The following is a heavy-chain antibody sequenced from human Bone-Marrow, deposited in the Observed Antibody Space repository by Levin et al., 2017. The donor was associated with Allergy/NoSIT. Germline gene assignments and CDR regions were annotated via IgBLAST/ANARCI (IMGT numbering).Heavy chain of an antibody. CDR1: GDSVSSNSAA. J-gene: IGHJ6*03. CDR2: TYYRSKWYN. D-gene: IGHD6-6*01. V-gene: IGHV6-1*01. CDR3: AREGSSSLHYYYYMDV. Sequence: PSETLSLTCAISGDSVSSNSAAWNWIRQSPSRGLEWLGRTYYRSKWYNDYAVSVKSRITINPDTSKNQFSLQLNSVTPEDTAVYYCAREGSSSLHYYYYMDVWGKGTTVTVSS.